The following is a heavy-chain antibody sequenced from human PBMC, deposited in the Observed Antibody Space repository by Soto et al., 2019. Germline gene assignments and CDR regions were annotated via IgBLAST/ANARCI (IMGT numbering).Heavy chain of an antibody. V-gene: IGHV1-69*02. D-gene: IGHD3-10*01. CDR2: IIPILGIA. CDR3: ASIYGSGSYRDY. J-gene: IGHJ4*02. CDR1: GGTFSSYT. Sequence: QVQLVQSGAEVKKPGSSVKVSCKASGGTFSSYTISWVRQAPGQGLEWMGRIIPILGIANYAQKFQGRVTITAGKSTSTAYMELSSLRSEDTAVYYCASIYGSGSYRDYWGQGTLVTVSS.